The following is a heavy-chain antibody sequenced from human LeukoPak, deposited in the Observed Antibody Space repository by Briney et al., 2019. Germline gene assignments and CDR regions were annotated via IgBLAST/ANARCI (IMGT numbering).Heavy chain of an antibody. D-gene: IGHD3-22*01. CDR2: ISGSGGSA. J-gene: IGHJ3*02. CDR3: AKGSSSGYLWAFDI. Sequence: GGSLRLSCAASGFTFSSYAMSWVRQAPGKGLXXXXAISGSGGSAYYADSVKGRFTISRDNSKNTLYLQMNSLRAEDTAVYYCAKGSSSGYLWAFDIWGQGTMVTVSS. CDR1: GFTFSSYA. V-gene: IGHV3-23*01.